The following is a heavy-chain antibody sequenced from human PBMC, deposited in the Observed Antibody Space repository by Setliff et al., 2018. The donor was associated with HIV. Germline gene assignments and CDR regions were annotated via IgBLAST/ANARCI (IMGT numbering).Heavy chain of an antibody. CDR2: INHSGST. V-gene: IGHV4-34*01. D-gene: IGHD6-13*01. CDR1: GGSFSGYY. CDR3: ARASTGYSSIWYRNGLTYYNYMDV. Sequence: PSETLSLTCAVYGGSFSGYYWTWIRQPPGKGLEWIGEINHSGSTYYDPSLKSRVSMSVDTSKNQFSLRLSSVTAADTAVFYCARASTGYSSIWYRNGLTYYNYMDVWGRGTKVTVSS. J-gene: IGHJ6*03.